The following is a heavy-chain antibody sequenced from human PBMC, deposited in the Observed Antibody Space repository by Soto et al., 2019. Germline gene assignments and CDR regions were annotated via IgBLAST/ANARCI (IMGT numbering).Heavy chain of an antibody. J-gene: IGHJ3*02. D-gene: IGHD1-1*01. CDR2: MSHSGAT. CDR3: ARVERGTATTVVDAFDI. CDR1: GGSVNSGNYY. Sequence: QVQLQQWGAGLLKPSETLSLTCAVFGGSVNSGNYYWSWIRQPPGKGLEWIGEMSHSGATYFNPSLKSRVTISVDTPNNPLSLKMSSVTAADTALYYCARVERGTATTVVDAFDIWGPGTMVTVSS. V-gene: IGHV4-34*01.